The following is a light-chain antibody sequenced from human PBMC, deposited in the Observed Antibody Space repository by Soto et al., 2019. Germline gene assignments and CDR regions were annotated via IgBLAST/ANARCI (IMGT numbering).Light chain of an antibody. CDR1: QSISTY. J-gene: IGKJ1*01. CDR3: QQYVTSSPRT. Sequence: ETVLTQSPATLSLSPGERATLSCRASQSISTYLAWYQQKPGQAPRLLIYDAVNRATGIPARFSGSGSGTDFTLIIDSLAPEDFVVYYCQQYVTSSPRTFGQGTKVEIK. V-gene: IGKV3-11*01. CDR2: DAV.